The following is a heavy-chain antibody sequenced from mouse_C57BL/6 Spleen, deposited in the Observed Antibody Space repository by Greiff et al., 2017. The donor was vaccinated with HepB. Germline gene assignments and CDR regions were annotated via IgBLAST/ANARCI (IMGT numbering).Heavy chain of an antibody. V-gene: IGHV5-17*01. J-gene: IGHJ3*01. CDR2: ISSGSSTI. CDR3: AREGLGRGFAY. Sequence: EVMLVESGGGLVKPGGSLKLSCAASGFTFSDYGMHWVRQAPEKGLEWVAYISSGSSTIYYADTVKGRFTISRDNAKNTLVLQMTSLRSEDTAMYYCAREGLGRGFAYWGQGTLVTVSA. CDR1: GFTFSDYG. D-gene: IGHD4-1*01.